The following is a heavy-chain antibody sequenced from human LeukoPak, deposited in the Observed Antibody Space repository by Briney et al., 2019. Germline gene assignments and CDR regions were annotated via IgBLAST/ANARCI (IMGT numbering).Heavy chain of an antibody. CDR2: ISAYNGNT. CDR3: ARDLRRNYGMDV. D-gene: IGHD3-9*01. V-gene: IGHV1-18*01. J-gene: IGHJ6*02. Sequence: ASVKVSCKASGYTFTSYGISWVRQAPGQGLEWMGWISAYNGNTNYAQKLQGRVTMATDTSTSTTYMELRSLRSDDTAVYYCARDLRRNYGMDVWGQGTTVTVSS. CDR1: GYTFTSYG.